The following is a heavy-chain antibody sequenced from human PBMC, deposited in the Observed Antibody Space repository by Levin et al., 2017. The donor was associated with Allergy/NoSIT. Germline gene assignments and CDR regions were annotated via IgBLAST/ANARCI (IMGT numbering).Heavy chain of an antibody. V-gene: IGHV3-9*01. CDR2: ISWNSGSK. CDR1: GFTFDDYA. D-gene: IGHD6-13*01. Sequence: SLKISCAASGFTFDDYAMHWVRQAPGKGLEWVSGISWNSGSKGYADSVKGRFTISRDNAKNSLYLQMNSLRAEDTALYYCANSHSAGYSSSWFDYWGQGILVTVSS. J-gene: IGHJ4*02. CDR3: ANSHSAGYSSSWFDY.